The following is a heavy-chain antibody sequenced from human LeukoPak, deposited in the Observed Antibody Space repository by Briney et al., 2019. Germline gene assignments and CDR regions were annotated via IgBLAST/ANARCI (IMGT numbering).Heavy chain of an antibody. Sequence: ASVKVSCKASGYTFTRYYVHWVRQATGQGLEWMGWMNPISGNTGFAQKFQGRVTISRSTSISTGYMELSSLRSDDTAVYYCVRGAKCSGGGCDSKEYVYYFDYWGQGTLVTVSS. CDR2: MNPISGNT. CDR1: GYTFTRYY. V-gene: IGHV1-8*03. J-gene: IGHJ4*02. D-gene: IGHD6-25*01. CDR3: VRGAKCSGGGCDSKEYVYYFDY.